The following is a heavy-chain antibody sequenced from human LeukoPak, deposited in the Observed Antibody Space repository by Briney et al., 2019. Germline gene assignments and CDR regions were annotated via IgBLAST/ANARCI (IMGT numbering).Heavy chain of an antibody. J-gene: IGHJ6*03. CDR3: ARQTGAYYHYMDV. V-gene: IGHV4-39*01. CDR2: IYYSGST. Sequence: PSETLSLTCTVSGGSISSSSYYRGWIRQPPGKGLEWIGSIYYSGSTYYNPSLKSRVTISVDTSKNQFSLKLSSVTAADTAVYYCARQTGAYYHYMDVWGKGTTVTVSS. D-gene: IGHD7-27*01. CDR1: GGSISSSSYY.